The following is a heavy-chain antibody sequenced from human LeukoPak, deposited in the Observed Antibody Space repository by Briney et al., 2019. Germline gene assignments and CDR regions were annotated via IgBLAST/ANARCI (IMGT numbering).Heavy chain of an antibody. CDR3: ASLVVGALGYYYMDV. Sequence: SETLSLTCAVYGGSFSGYYWSWIRQPPGKGLEWIGEINHSGSTNYNPSLKSRVTISVDTSKNQFSLKLSSVPAADTAVYYCASLVVGALGYYYMDVWGKGTTVTISS. D-gene: IGHD2-15*01. V-gene: IGHV4-34*01. J-gene: IGHJ6*03. CDR1: GGSFSGYY. CDR2: INHSGST.